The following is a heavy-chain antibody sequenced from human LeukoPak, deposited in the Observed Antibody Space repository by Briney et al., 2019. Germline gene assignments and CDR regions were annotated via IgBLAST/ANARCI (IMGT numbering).Heavy chain of an antibody. J-gene: IGHJ1*01. CDR1: GFTFSSYW. V-gene: IGHV3-7*01. CDR3: ARERLLGYCSSTSCSPIQH. CDR2: IKQDGSEK. Sequence: SGGSLRLSCAASGFTFSSYWMSWVRQAPGKGLEWVANIKQDGSEKYYVDSVKGRFTISRDNAKNSLYLQMNSLRAEDTAVYYCARERLLGYCSSTSCSPIQHWGQGTLVTVSS. D-gene: IGHD2-2*01.